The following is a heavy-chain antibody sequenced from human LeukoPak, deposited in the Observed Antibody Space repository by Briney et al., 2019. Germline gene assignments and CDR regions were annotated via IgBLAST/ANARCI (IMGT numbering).Heavy chain of an antibody. D-gene: IGHD6-19*01. CDR1: GGSISSYY. Sequence: SETLSLTCTVSGGSISSYYWSWIRQPAGKGLEWIGRIYTSGSTNYNPSLKSRVTMSVDTSKNQLSLKLSSVTAADTAVYYCARMYSSGWYVSFDWGQGTLVTVSS. CDR3: ARMYSSGWYVSFD. V-gene: IGHV4-4*07. J-gene: IGHJ4*02. CDR2: IYTSGST.